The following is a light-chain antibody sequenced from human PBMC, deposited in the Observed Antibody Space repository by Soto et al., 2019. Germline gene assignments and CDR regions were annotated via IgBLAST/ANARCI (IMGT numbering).Light chain of an antibody. V-gene: IGLV2-14*03. CDR3: SSYTSSSTLI. Sequence: QSALTQPTSVSGSPGQSITISCTGTSSDVGGYVSVSWYQQHPGKAPKLMIYDVSFRPSGVSNRFSGSKSGNTASLTISGLQADDEADYHCSSYTSSSTLIFGGGTKVTVL. CDR1: SSDVGGYVS. J-gene: IGLJ2*01. CDR2: DVS.